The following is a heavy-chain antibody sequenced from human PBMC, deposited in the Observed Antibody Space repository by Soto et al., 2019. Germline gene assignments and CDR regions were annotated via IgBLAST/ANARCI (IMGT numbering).Heavy chain of an antibody. Sequence: EVQLVESGGGLVKPGGSLRLSCAASGFTFSNAWMSWVRQAPGKGLEWVGRIKRKTDGGTTDYAAPVKGRFTISRDDSKNTLYLQMNSLKTEDTGVYYCTTGVRYFDWLPYPFDYWCQGTLVTVSS. J-gene: IGHJ4*02. CDR1: GFTFSNAW. V-gene: IGHV3-15*01. CDR2: IKRKTDGGTT. D-gene: IGHD3-9*01. CDR3: TTGVRYFDWLPYPFDY.